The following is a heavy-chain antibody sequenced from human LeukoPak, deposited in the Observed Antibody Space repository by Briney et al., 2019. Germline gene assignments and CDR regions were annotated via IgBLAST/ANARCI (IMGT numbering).Heavy chain of an antibody. CDR3: ARGDYDTSGFYYFDY. CDR1: AHSISSGYY. J-gene: IGHJ4*02. Sequence: SETLSLTCSVSAHSISSGYYWGWIRQPPGKGLGWIGSIYHRGSTYYNPSLKSRATISVDTSKIQFSLKLTPVTAADTAVYYCARGDYDTSGFYYFDYWGQGTLVTVSS. CDR2: IYHRGST. D-gene: IGHD3-22*01. V-gene: IGHV4-38-2*02.